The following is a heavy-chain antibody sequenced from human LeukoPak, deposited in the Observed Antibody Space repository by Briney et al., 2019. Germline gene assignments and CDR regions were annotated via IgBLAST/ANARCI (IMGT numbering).Heavy chain of an antibody. D-gene: IGHD5-12*01. Sequence: SETLSLTCTVSGGSISSYYWSWIRQPAGKGLEWIGRIYTSGSTNYNPSLKSRVTMSVDTSKNQFSLKLSSVTAADTAVYYCASGKPRGYSGYDPTNYYFDYWGQGTLVTVSS. CDR2: IYTSGST. CDR3: ASGKPRGYSGYDPTNYYFDY. V-gene: IGHV4-4*07. CDR1: GGSISSYY. J-gene: IGHJ4*02.